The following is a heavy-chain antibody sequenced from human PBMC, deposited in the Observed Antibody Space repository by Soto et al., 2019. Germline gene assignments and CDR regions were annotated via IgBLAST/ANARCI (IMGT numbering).Heavy chain of an antibody. CDR1: VGSLSSSSYY. V-gene: IGHV4-39*01. D-gene: IGHD4-4*01. Sequence: ASGTLSLTCTVSVGSLSSSSYYWGWIRQPPGKGLEWIGSTYYSGSTYYNPSLKSRVTISVDTSKNQFSLKLSSVTAADTAVYYCARRGTTLYYYYGMDVWGQGTTVTVSS. CDR3: ARRGTTLYYYYGMDV. CDR2: TYYSGST. J-gene: IGHJ6*02.